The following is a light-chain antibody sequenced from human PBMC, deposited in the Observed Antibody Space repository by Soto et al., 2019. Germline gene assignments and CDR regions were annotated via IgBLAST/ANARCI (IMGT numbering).Light chain of an antibody. J-gene: IGLJ3*02. CDR2: EVR. CDR3: SAYTDISTLV. V-gene: IGLV2-14*01. CDR1: MRDVGAYNL. Sequence: QSALTQPASVSGSAGQSITISCSGTMRDVGAYNLVSWYQQHPGTAPKLIIYEVRNRPSGISSRFSGSRSGNTASLTISGLQPEDEGDYYCSAYTDISTLVFGGGTKVTVL.